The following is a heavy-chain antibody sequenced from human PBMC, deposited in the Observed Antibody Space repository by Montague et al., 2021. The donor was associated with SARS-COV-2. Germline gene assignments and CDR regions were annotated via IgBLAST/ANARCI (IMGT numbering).Heavy chain of an antibody. CDR1: GGSITNNIDY. CDR2: IYYTGNT. CDR3: ARLKRYFDSSGSPSAFDF. D-gene: IGHD3-22*01. V-gene: IGHV4-39*02. Sequence: SKTLSLTCTVSGGSITNNIDYWAWIRQPPGKGLEWIGSIYYTGNTYYNPSLKSRVTISVVTSKNHFTLKLSSVTAAGTAVYYCARLKRYFDSSGSPSAFDFWGQGTKVTVSS. J-gene: IGHJ3*01.